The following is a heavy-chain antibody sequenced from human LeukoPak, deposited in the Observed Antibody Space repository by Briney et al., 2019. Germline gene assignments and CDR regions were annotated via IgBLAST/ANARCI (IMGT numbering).Heavy chain of an antibody. CDR1: GFTFSSYG. D-gene: IGHD5-18*01. J-gene: IGHJ3*02. V-gene: IGHV3-33*06. CDR2: IWYDGSNK. Sequence: GGSLRLSCAASGFTFSSYGMHWVRQAPGKGLEWVAVIWYDGSNKYYADSVKGRFTISRDNSKNTLYLQMNSLRAEDTALYYCAKLVDTAIGEDAFDSLGQGTMVTVSS. CDR3: AKLVDTAIGEDAFDS.